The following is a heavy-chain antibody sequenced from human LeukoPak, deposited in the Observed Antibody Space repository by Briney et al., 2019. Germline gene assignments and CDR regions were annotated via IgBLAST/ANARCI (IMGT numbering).Heavy chain of an antibody. CDR3: ARGLGISGRFGC. D-gene: IGHD2-15*01. Sequence: AQTLSLPCTVSGDSVTSTTYCCTWVRRHPGQGLEWNGCIYSGGTTYSNPSLKSRVAISEDSSKNQYSLTLNAVTGADTAVYYCARGLGISGRFGCWGQGILVTVS. CDR2: IYSGGTT. V-gene: IGHV4-31*03. J-gene: IGHJ4*02. CDR1: GDSVTSTTYC.